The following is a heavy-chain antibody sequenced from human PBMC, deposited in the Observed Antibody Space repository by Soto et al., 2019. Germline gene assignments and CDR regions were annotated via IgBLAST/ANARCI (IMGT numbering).Heavy chain of an antibody. CDR1: GFTFSSHS. V-gene: IGHV3-21*01. Sequence: GGSLRLSCAASGFTFSSHSMNWVRQAPGKGLEWVSSISSSSSYIYYADSVKGRFTISRDNAKNSLYLQMNSLRAEDTAVYYCARDRMYDSSYFDYWGQGTLVTVSS. D-gene: IGHD6-19*01. CDR3: ARDRMYDSSYFDY. CDR2: ISSSSSYI. J-gene: IGHJ4*02.